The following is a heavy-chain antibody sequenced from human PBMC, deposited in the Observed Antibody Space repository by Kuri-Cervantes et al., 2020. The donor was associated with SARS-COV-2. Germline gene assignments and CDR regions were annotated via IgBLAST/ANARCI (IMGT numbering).Heavy chain of an antibody. Sequence: GESLKIPCKGSGYSFTSYWIGWVRQMPGKGLEWMGIIYPGDSDTRYSPSFQGQVTISADKSISTAYLQWSSLKASDTAMYYCARLRNIWFGEFLTPLPDQWGQGTLVTVSS. CDR1: GYSFTSYW. J-gene: IGHJ4*02. V-gene: IGHV5-51*01. D-gene: IGHD3-10*01. CDR2: IYPGDSDT. CDR3: ARLRNIWFGEFLTPLPDQ.